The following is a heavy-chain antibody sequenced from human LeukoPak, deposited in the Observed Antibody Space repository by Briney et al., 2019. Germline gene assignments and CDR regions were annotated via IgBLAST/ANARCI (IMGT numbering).Heavy chain of an antibody. CDR1: GYTFTGYY. D-gene: IGHD3-22*01. CDR2: INPNRGGT. V-gene: IGHV1-2*02. CDR3: ARATEGGYHY. J-gene: IGHJ4*02. Sequence: ASVKVSCKASGYTFTGYYIYWVRQAPGQGLVYMGWINPNRGGTNSTQKFQGRVTMTRDTSISTAYMELSRLRSDDTAVYYCARATEGGYHYWGQGTLVTVSS.